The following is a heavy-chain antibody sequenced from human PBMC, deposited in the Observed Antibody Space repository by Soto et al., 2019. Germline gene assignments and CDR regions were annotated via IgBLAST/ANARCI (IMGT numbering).Heavy chain of an antibody. Sequence: EVQLLESGGGLVQPGRSLRLSCAASGFTFSNYAMSWVRQAPGQGLDWVSAISGSGGTTYYADSVKGRFTISRDNSKNTLFLQINSLRAEVAAVYFCAKFFVETWLNSGWPWSFHYWGQGTLVTVSS. J-gene: IGHJ4*02. D-gene: IGHD6-25*01. CDR2: ISGSGGTT. V-gene: IGHV3-23*01. CDR1: GFTFSNYA. CDR3: AKFFVETWLNSGWPWSFHY.